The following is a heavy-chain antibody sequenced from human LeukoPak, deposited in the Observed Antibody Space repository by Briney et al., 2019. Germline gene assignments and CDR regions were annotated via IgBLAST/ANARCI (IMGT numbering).Heavy chain of an antibody. CDR2: ISPDGNNE. D-gene: IGHD1/OR15-1a*01. Sequence: GGSLRLSCAASGFTFSTFGIHWVRQAPGKGLEWVAAISPDGNNEYCIDSVKGRFTVSRDNSKNMIYLQMNSLRGEDSAVYYCAKVNNYDDYWGQGTLVTVSS. J-gene: IGHJ4*02. CDR1: GFTFSTFG. CDR3: AKVNNYDDY. V-gene: IGHV3-30*18.